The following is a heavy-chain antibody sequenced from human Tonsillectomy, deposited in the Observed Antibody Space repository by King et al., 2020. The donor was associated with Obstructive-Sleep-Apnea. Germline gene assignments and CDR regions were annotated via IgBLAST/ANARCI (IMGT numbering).Heavy chain of an antibody. V-gene: IGHV3-30-3*01. CDR3: ARVKQRYGDY. CDR2: ISYDGSNK. J-gene: IGHJ4*02. D-gene: IGHD3-9*01. Sequence: VQLVESGGGVVQPGRSLRLSCAASGFTFSSYAMHWVRQAPGKGLEWVAVISYDGSNKYYADSVKGRFTISRDNSKNTLYLQMNSLRAEDTAVYYCARVKQRYGDYWGQGTLVTVAS. CDR1: GFTFSSYA.